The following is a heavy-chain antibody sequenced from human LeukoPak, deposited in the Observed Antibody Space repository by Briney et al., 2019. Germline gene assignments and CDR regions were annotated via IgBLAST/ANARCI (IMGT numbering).Heavy chain of an antibody. J-gene: IGHJ5*02. V-gene: IGHV4-59*01. D-gene: IGHD6-13*01. Sequence: SETLSLTCTVSGGSISSYYWSWIRQPPGKGLEWIGYIYYSGSTNYNPSLKSRVTISVDTSKNQFSLKLSSVTAADTAVYYCARSSRRVAAGFDPWGQGTLVTVSS. CDR2: IYYSGST. CDR1: GGSISSYY. CDR3: ARSSRRVAAGFDP.